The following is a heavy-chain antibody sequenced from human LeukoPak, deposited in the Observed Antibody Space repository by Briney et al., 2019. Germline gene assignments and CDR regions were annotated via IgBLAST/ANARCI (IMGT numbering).Heavy chain of an antibody. D-gene: IGHD3-16*01. Sequence: GGSLRLSCAASGFTFSSYWMNWARQAPGEGLEWVASINHNGSVNYYVDSVKGRFTISRDNAKNSLYLQMSNLRAEDTAVYFCARGGGLDVWGQGATVTVSS. J-gene: IGHJ6*02. CDR3: ARGGGLDV. CDR2: INHNGSVN. V-gene: IGHV3-7*03. CDR1: GFTFSSYW.